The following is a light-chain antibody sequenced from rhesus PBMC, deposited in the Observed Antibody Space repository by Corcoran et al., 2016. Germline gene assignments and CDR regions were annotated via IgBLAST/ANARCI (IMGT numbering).Light chain of an antibody. V-gene: IGKV1-94*01. CDR1: QGITKE. J-gene: IGKJ2*01. CDR3: LQDYTTPYS. Sequence: DIQMTQSPSSLSASVGDRVTVTCRASQGITKELSWYQPKPGKAPTLLIYAASSLQTGVSSRFSGSGSVTDYTLTISSLQPEDVATYYCLQDYTTPYSFGQGTKVEIK. CDR2: AAS.